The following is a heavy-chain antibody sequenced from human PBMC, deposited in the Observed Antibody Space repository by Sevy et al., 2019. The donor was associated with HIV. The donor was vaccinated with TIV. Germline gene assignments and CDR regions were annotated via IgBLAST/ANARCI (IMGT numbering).Heavy chain of an antibody. D-gene: IGHD3-22*01. CDR3: ARGGYYYDNAAYYALDS. Sequence: GGSLRLSCAASGFTFSSYGMYWVRQAPGKGLEWVAVIWSDGAYQYHGDSVKGRFTISRDNSKNTLYLQMNNVRVEDTAVYYCARGGYYYDNAAYYALDSWGQGTLVTVSS. V-gene: IGHV3-33*01. J-gene: IGHJ4*02. CDR1: GFTFSSYG. CDR2: IWSDGAYQ.